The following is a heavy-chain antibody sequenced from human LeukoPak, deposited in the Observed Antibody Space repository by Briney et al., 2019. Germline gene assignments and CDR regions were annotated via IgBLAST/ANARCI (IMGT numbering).Heavy chain of an antibody. CDR2: ISPSGGST. CDR3: ARVSGSYYYYYMDV. Sequence: ASVKVSCKAFGYTFTSNYMHWVRQAPGQGPEWMGVISPSGGSTTYAQKFQGRVTLTRDMSTSTDYLELSSLRSEDTAVYYCARVSGSYYYYYMDVWGKGTTVTVSS. V-gene: IGHV1-46*01. CDR1: GYTFTSNY. J-gene: IGHJ6*03. D-gene: IGHD1-26*01.